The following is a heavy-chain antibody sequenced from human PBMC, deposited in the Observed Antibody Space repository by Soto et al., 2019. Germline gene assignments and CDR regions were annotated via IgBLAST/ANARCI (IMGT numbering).Heavy chain of an antibody. Sequence: EVQLLESGGGLVQPGGSLRLSCAASGFTFSSYAMSWVRQAPGKGLEWVSAISGSVGSTYYAESVKGRFTISRDNSKNTLYLQMNSLRAEDTAVYYCAKDPLALTIFGVVITPLDYWGQGTLVTVSS. CDR1: GFTFSSYA. J-gene: IGHJ4*02. CDR3: AKDPLALTIFGVVITPLDY. CDR2: ISGSVGST. V-gene: IGHV3-23*01. D-gene: IGHD3-3*01.